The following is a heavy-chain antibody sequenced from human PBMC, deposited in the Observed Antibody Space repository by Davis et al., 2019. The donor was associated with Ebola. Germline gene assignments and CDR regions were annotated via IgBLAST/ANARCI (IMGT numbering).Heavy chain of an antibody. D-gene: IGHD2-8*01. CDR2: INPSGGST. J-gene: IGHJ2*01. V-gene: IGHV1-46*01. CDR3: ARPIEKKCSPGCFDL. Sequence: AASVKVSCKASGYTFTSYDINWVRQAPGQGLEWMGIINPSGGSTSYAQKFQGRVTMTRNNSITTAYMELNSLRSEDTAVYYCARPIEKKCSPGCFDLWGRGTLVTVSS. CDR1: GYTFTSYD.